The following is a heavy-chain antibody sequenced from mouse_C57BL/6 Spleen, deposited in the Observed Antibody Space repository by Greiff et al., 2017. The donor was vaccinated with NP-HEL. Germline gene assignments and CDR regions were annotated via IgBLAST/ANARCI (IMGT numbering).Heavy chain of an antibody. V-gene: IGHV5-4*01. D-gene: IGHD1-1*01. Sequence: EVHLVESGGGLVKPGGSLKLSCAASGFTFSSYAMPWVRQTPEKRLEWVATISDGGSYTYYPDNVKGRFTISRDNAKNNLYLQMSQLKSEDTAMYYCATTVVATCNFDYWGQGTTLTVSS. CDR3: ATTVVATCNFDY. CDR2: ISDGGSYT. CDR1: GFTFSSYA. J-gene: IGHJ2*01.